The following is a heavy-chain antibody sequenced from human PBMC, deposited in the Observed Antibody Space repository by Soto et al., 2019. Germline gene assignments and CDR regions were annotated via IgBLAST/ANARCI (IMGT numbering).Heavy chain of an antibody. CDR1: GFTFSTYW. J-gene: IGHJ4*02. CDR3: ARDLGVALATLSLDY. CDR2: TNSDGSDT. D-gene: IGHD2-15*01. V-gene: IGHV3-74*01. Sequence: PGGSLRLSCAASGFTFSTYWMYWVRQAPGKGLVWVSRTNSDGSDTSYADSVKGRFTISRDNAKNSLSLQMNTLRAEDTAVYYWARDLGVALATLSLDYWGQGTLVTVSS.